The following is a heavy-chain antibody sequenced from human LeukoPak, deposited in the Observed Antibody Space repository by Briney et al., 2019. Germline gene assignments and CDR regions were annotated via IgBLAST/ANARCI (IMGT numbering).Heavy chain of an antibody. Sequence: SETLSLTCAVYGGSFSGYYWSWIRQPPGKGLEWIGEINHSGSTNYNPSLKSRVTISVDTSKNQFSLKLSSVTTADTAVYYCARDLVTVTKGFDIWGLGTMVSVSS. CDR1: GGSFSGYY. V-gene: IGHV4-34*01. J-gene: IGHJ3*02. CDR2: INHSGST. CDR3: ARDLVTVTKGFDI. D-gene: IGHD4-17*01.